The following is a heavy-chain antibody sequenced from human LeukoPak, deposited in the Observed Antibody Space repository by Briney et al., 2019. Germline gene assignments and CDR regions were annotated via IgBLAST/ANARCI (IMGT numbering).Heavy chain of an antibody. CDR2: ISSSSGYI. J-gene: IGHJ2*01. Sequence: GGSLRLSCAASGFTFSTYSMNWVRQAPGKGLEWVSSISSSSGYIYYAGSVKGRFTISRDNAKNSLYLQMNSLRAEDTAVYYCVRDGIVEARWYFDLWGRGTLVTVSS. V-gene: IGHV3-21*01. D-gene: IGHD1-26*01. CDR1: GFTFSTYS. CDR3: VRDGIVEARWYFDL.